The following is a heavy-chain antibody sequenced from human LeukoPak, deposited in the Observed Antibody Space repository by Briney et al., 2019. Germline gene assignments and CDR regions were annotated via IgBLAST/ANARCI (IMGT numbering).Heavy chain of an antibody. J-gene: IGHJ4*02. V-gene: IGHV3-7*01. CDR1: GFSFRDFW. Sequence: PGGSLRLSCAASGFSFRDFWMTWVRQAPGKGLEWVANINQGGSVKYYVDPVKGRFTISRGDAKSSLYVQMNSLRGEDTAVYYCARFGYSGWNLEYWGQGTLVTVSS. CDR3: ARFGYSGWNLEY. D-gene: IGHD5-12*01. CDR2: INQGGSVK.